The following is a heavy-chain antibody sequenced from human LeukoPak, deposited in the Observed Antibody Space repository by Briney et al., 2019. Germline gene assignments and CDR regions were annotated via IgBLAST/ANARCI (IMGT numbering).Heavy chain of an antibody. V-gene: IGHV4-39*01. CDR1: GGSISGSSYY. J-gene: IGHJ4*02. Sequence: SETLSLTCTVSGGSISGSSYYWAWIRQPPGKGLEWIGSGFYSGSAYYNPSLKSRLTISVDTSKNQFSLDLSSVTAADTAVYYCARLRGAMTPVTSGFDYWGQGILVTVSS. CDR3: ARLRGAMTPVTSGFDY. CDR2: GFYSGSA. D-gene: IGHD4-17*01.